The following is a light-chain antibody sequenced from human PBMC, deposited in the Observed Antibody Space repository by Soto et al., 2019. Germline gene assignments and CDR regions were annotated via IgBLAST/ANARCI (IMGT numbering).Light chain of an antibody. Sequence: QSALTQPASVSGSPGQSITISCTGTSSDVGGYDFVSWYQQNPGKAPKLMIYDVSNRPSGVSNRFSGSKSGDTASLKISGLQAEDEADYYCSSYRDSSTPEVVFGGGTKLTVL. J-gene: IGLJ2*01. CDR3: SSYRDSSTPEVV. CDR1: SSDVGGYDF. CDR2: DVS. V-gene: IGLV2-14*01.